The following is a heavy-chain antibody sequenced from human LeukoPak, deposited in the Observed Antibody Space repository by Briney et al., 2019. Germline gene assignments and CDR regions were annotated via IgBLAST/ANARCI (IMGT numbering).Heavy chain of an antibody. CDR2: ISSDESIT. D-gene: IGHD6-6*01. J-gene: IGHJ3*02. CDR3: ARAYSISAGTFDI. Sequence: PGGSLRLSCAASGFTFSNYWMHWVRQAPGKGLVWVSRISSDESITSYADSVKGRFTISRDNAKNSLYLQMNSLRAEDTAVYYCARAYSISAGTFDIWGQGTMVTVSS. CDR1: GFTFSNYW. V-gene: IGHV3-74*01.